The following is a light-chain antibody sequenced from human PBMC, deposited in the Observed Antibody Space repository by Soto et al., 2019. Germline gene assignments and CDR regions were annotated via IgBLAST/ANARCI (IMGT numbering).Light chain of an antibody. J-gene: IGKJ4*01. V-gene: IGKV3-11*01. CDR2: DAS. CDR1: QSVSNY. CDR3: QQHINRLS. Sequence: EIVLTQSPATLSLSPGGRATLSCRASQSVSNYLAWYQQKPGQAPRLLIYDASNRATGIPARFSGSGSGTDFTLTISTLEPEDFAVYYCQQHINRLSFGGGTKVDIK.